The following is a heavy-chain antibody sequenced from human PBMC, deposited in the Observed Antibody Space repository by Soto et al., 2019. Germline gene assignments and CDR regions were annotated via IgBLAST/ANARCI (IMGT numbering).Heavy chain of an antibody. V-gene: IGHV1-18*01. CDR3: ARADQRYSSGRYYVY. D-gene: IGHD6-19*01. CDR2: ISAYNGNT. CDR1: GYTFTRYG. J-gene: IGHJ4*02. Sequence: ASVKVSCKASGYTFTRYGISWVRQAQGKGLEWMGWISAYNGNTNYAQKLQGRVTMTTDTSTSTAYMELRSLRSDDTAVYYCARADQRYSSGRYYVYWGQGTLVTVSS.